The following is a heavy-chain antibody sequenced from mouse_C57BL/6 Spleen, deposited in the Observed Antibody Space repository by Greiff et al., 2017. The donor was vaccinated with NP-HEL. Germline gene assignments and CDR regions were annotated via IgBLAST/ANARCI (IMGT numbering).Heavy chain of an antibody. V-gene: IGHV1-80*01. D-gene: IGHD1-1*01. CDR1: GYAFSSYW. CDR3: ASGYYGSSPAWFAY. CDR2: IYPGDGDT. Sequence: VQLQESGAELVKPGASVKISCKASGYAFSSYWMNWVKQRPGKGLEWIGQIYPGDGDTNYNGKFKGKATLTADKSSSTAYMQLSSLTSEDSAVYFCASGYYGSSPAWFAYWGQGTLVTVSA. J-gene: IGHJ3*01.